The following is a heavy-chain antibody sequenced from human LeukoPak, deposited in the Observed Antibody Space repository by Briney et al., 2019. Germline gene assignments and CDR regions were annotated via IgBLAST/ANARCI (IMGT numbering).Heavy chain of an antibody. J-gene: IGHJ4*02. Sequence: PSETLSLTCTVSGGSINTYYWSWIRQPPGKGLEWIGYMSYNGRSSYNPSLRSRVTISVDASKKQFSLKLSSVTAADTAVYYCARDGYSDSSGYDYPPSVWGQGTLVTVSS. V-gene: IGHV4-59*01. CDR2: MSYNGRS. D-gene: IGHD3-22*01. CDR3: ARDGYSDSSGYDYPPSV. CDR1: GGSINTYY.